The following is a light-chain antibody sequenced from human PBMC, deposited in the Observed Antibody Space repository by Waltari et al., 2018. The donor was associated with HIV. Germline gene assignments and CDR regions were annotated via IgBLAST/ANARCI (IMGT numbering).Light chain of an antibody. Sequence: SYELTQPPSVSVSPGQTARITCSGDALHKKYTYWYQQKSGQAPVLVIYEDSKRPSGIPERLSGSSSGTMATLIISGAQVEDETDDYCYSTDSSGNPLFGGGTKLTVL. J-gene: IGLJ2*01. CDR3: YSTDSSGNPL. V-gene: IGLV3-10*01. CDR1: ALHKKY. CDR2: EDS.